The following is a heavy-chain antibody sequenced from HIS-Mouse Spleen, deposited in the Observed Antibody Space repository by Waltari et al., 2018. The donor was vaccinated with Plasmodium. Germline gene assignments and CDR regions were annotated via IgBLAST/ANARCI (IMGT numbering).Heavy chain of an antibody. Sequence: QLQLQESGPGLVKPSETLSLTCTVAGGSISSSSYYWCWIRQPPGKGLEWIGSIYYSGSTYYNPSRKSRVTISVDTSKNQFSLKLSSVTAADTAVYYCARGAGIAAAGDYGMDVWGQGTTVTVSS. D-gene: IGHD6-13*01. V-gene: IGHV4-39*07. CDR2: IYYSGST. CDR1: GGSISSSSYY. CDR3: ARGAGIAAAGDYGMDV. J-gene: IGHJ6*02.